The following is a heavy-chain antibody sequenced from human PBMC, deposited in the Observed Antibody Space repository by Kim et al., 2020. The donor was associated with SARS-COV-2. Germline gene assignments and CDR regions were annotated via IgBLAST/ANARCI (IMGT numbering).Heavy chain of an antibody. V-gene: IGHV1-46*01. CDR3: ARGGRPYYDILTGAPYYYCGMDV. CDR1: GYTFTSYY. Sequence: ASVKVSCKASGYTFTSYYMHWVRLAPGQGLEWMGIINPSGGSTSYAQKFQGRVTMTRDTSTSTVYMELSSLRSEDTAVYYCARGGRPYYDILTGAPYYYCGMDVWGQGTTVTVSS. D-gene: IGHD3-9*01. CDR2: INPSGGST. J-gene: IGHJ6*02.